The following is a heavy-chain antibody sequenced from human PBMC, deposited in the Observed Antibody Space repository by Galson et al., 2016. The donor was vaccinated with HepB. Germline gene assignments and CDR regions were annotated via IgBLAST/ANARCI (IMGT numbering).Heavy chain of an antibody. CDR1: GFTFSSYS. V-gene: IGHV3-21*01. Sequence: SLRLSCAASGFTFSSYSMNWVRQAPGKGLEWVSSISSSSSYIYYADSVKGRFTISRDNAKNSLYLQMNSLRAEDTALYYCARGRRGAISDFFDSWGQGTLVTVSS. J-gene: IGHJ4*02. D-gene: IGHD3-10*01. CDR2: ISSSSSYI. CDR3: ARGRRGAISDFFDS.